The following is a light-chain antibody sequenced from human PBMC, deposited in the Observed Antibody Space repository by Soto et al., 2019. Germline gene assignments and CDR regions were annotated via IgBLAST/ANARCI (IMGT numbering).Light chain of an antibody. CDR2: LEGSGSY. CDR3: ETWDSNTWV. Sequence: QLVLTQSSSASASLGSSVKLTCTLSSGHSPYIIAWHQQQPGKAPRYLMKLEGSGSYNRGSGVPDRFSGSSSGADRDLTISNLQSEDEADYYCETWDSNTWVFGGGTKLTVL. J-gene: IGLJ3*02. V-gene: IGLV4-60*03. CDR1: SGHSPYI.